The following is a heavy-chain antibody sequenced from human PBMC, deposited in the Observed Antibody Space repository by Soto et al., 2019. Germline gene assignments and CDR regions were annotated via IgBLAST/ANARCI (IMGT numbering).Heavy chain of an antibody. V-gene: IGHV4-31*03. Sequence: SETLSLTCTVSGGSISSGGYYWSWIRQHPGKGLEWIGYIYYSGSTYYNPSLKSRVTISVDTSKNQFSLKLSSVTAADTAVYYCARDILTHDHYYYMDVWGKGTTVTVSS. D-gene: IGHD3-9*01. J-gene: IGHJ6*03. CDR1: GGSISSGGYY. CDR2: IYYSGST. CDR3: ARDILTHDHYYYMDV.